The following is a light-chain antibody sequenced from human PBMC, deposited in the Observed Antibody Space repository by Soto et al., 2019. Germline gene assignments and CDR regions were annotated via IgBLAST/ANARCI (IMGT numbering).Light chain of an antibody. J-gene: IGLJ1*01. CDR3: SSFAGTNSFV. Sequence: QSVLTQPPSVSGAPGQRVTISCTGSSSNIGATSDVHWYQQLPGAAPKLLIYGNNNRPSGVPARFSGSKSGTSASLAITGLQVEDEADYYCSSFAGTNSFVFGTGTKLTVL. CDR1: SSNIGATSD. CDR2: GNN. V-gene: IGLV1-40*01.